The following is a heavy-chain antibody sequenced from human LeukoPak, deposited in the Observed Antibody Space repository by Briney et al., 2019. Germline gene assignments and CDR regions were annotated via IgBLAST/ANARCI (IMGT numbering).Heavy chain of an antibody. D-gene: IGHD2-15*01. J-gene: IGHJ4*02. Sequence: GGSLRLSCAASGFIFSSYGMHWVRQAPGKGLEWVAFIRYDGSKKYYADSVKGRFTISRDNAKNSLYLQMNSLRAEDTAVYYCARDPGGWFPGYYFDYWGQGTLVTVSS. CDR2: IRYDGSKK. CDR1: GFIFSSYG. CDR3: ARDPGGWFPGYYFDY. V-gene: IGHV3-30*02.